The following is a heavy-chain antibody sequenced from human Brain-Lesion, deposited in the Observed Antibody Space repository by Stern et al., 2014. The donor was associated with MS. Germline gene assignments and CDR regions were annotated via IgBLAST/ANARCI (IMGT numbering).Heavy chain of an antibody. CDR2: INPNSGGT. J-gene: IGHJ6*02. V-gene: IGHV1-2*02. Sequence: QVQLGQSGAEVKKPGASGKVSCKASGYTFTGYYMYWVRQAPGQGLEWMGWINPNSGGTHYAQKFQGRVTMTRDTSITTAYMELSRLRSDDTAVYYCARGYYGSGRPQKGMDVWGQGTTVTVSS. D-gene: IGHD3-10*01. CDR3: ARGYYGSGRPQKGMDV. CDR1: GYTFTGYY.